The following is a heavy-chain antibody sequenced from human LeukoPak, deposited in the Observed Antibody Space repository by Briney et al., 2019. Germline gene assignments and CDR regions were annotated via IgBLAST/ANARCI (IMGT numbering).Heavy chain of an antibody. Sequence: GPSVKVSCKASGFTFTSSAVQWVRQARGQRLEWIGWIVVGSGNTNYAQKFQERVTITRDMSTSTAYMELSSLRSEDTAVYYCARVLHYYGSGSYDYWGQGTLVTVSS. D-gene: IGHD3-10*01. CDR3: ARVLHYYGSGSYDY. V-gene: IGHV1-58*01. J-gene: IGHJ4*02. CDR2: IVVGSGNT. CDR1: GFTFTSSA.